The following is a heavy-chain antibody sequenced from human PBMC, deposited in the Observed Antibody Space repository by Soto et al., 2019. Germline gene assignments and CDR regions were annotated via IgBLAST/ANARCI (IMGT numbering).Heavy chain of an antibody. V-gene: IGHV4-31*03. Sequence: SETLSLTCTVSGGSISSGGYYWSWIRQHPGKGLEWIGYIYYSGSTYCNPSLKSRVTISVDTSKNQFSLKLSSVTAADTAVYYCASSYYDSSGYYFDYWGQGTLVTVSS. CDR3: ASSYYDSSGYYFDY. J-gene: IGHJ4*02. CDR1: GGSISSGGYY. CDR2: IYYSGST. D-gene: IGHD3-22*01.